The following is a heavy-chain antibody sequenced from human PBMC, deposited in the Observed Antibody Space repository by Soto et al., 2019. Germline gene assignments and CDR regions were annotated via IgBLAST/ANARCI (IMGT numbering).Heavy chain of an antibody. CDR2: IIPLYGTV. Sequence: SVKVSCKASGGTFKSYGTSCVREAPGQGLVCMGVIIPLYGTVNYAQKFQGRVSITADKSTSTAYMDLNSLRSDDTAVYYCARGRGRSIAARPNYYGIDVWGQGTTVTVSS. CDR3: ARGRGRSIAARPNYYGIDV. CDR1: GGTFKSYG. D-gene: IGHD6-6*01. V-gene: IGHV1-69*06. J-gene: IGHJ6*02.